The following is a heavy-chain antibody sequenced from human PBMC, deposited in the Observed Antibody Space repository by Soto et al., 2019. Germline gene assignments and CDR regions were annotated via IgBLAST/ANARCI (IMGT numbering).Heavy chain of an antibody. V-gene: IGHV4-38-2*01. CDR1: GYSISSGYY. J-gene: IGHJ6*02. CDR3: ARWERGMDV. D-gene: IGHD1-26*01. CDR2: IYHSGST. Sequence: SETLSLTCAVSGYSISSGYYWGWIRQPPGKGLEWIGSIYHSGSTYYNPSLKSRVTISVDTSKNQFSLKLSSVTAADTAVYYCARWERGMDVWGQGTTVTVS.